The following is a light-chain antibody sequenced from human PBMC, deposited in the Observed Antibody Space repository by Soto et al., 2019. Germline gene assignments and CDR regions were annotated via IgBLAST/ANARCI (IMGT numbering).Light chain of an antibody. CDR1: QNISPW. CDR3: QKYDSYSRK. CDR2: DVS. J-gene: IGKJ1*01. V-gene: IGKV1-5*01. Sequence: DIQMTQSPSTLSASVGYIVTIACRASQNISPWLAWYQQKPGKAPKLLIYDVSSLESGVPSRFNGSGSGTQFTLTISSLQPDDFATYYCQKYDSYSRKFGQGTKVDIK.